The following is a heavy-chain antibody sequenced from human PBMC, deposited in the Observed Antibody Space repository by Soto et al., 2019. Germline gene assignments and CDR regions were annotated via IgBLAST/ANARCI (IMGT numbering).Heavy chain of an antibody. CDR2: MNPNSGNT. Sequence: ASVKVSCKASGYTFTSYDINWVRQATGQGLEWMGWMNPNSGNTGYAQKFQGRVTMTRNTSISTAYMELSSLRSEDTAVYYCARTYYDFWSGYPKGYYYYYYMDVWGKGTTVTVSS. J-gene: IGHJ6*03. V-gene: IGHV1-8*01. D-gene: IGHD3-3*01. CDR1: GYTFTSYD. CDR3: ARTYYDFWSGYPKGYYYYYYMDV.